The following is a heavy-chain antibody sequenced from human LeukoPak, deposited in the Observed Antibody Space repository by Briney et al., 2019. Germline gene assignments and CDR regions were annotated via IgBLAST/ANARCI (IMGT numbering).Heavy chain of an antibody. CDR3: ARDRSGSYYFDY. D-gene: IGHD1-26*01. Sequence: GGSLRLSCAASGFTVSSNYMSWVRQAPGEGLEWVSVIYSGGSTYYADSVKGRFTISRDNSKNTPYLQMNSLRAEDTAVYYCARDRSGSYYFDYWGQGTLVTVSS. CDR2: IYSGGST. CDR1: GFTVSSNY. J-gene: IGHJ4*02. V-gene: IGHV3-66*01.